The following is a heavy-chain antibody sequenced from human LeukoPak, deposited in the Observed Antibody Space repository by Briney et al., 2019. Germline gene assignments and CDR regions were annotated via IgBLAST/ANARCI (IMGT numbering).Heavy chain of an antibody. Sequence: GGSLRLSCAASGFTFSSYWMHWVRQAPGKGLVWVSRINGDGSSTSYADSVKGRFTISRDNAKNTLYLQMNSLRAEDTAVYYCAREGYYYDSSGYSYYFDYWGQGTLVTVSS. CDR1: GFTFSSYW. J-gene: IGHJ4*02. D-gene: IGHD3-22*01. CDR3: AREGYYYDSSGYSYYFDY. V-gene: IGHV3-74*01. CDR2: INGDGSST.